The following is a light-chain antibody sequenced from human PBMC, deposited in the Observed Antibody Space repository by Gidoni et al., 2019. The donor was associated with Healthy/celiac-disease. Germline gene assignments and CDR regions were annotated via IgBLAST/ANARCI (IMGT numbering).Light chain of an antibody. V-gene: IGKV3-11*01. Sequence: EIVLTQSPATLSLSPGESATLPCRASQSVSSYLAWYQQKPGQAPRLLIYDATNRATRIPARFSGSGSGTDFALPLSSLEPEDFSVYYCQQRSNWPPLFTFGPGTKVDIK. J-gene: IGKJ3*01. CDR3: QQRSNWPPLFT. CDR1: QSVSSY. CDR2: DAT.